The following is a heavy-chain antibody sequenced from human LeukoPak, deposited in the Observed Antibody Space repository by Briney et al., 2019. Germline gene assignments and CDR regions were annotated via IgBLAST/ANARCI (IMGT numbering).Heavy chain of an antibody. CDR2: IYYSGST. J-gene: IGHJ5*02. D-gene: IGHD6-19*01. CDR3: ARQSVAGPRGANWFDP. V-gene: IGHV4-59*08. CDR1: GGSISSYY. Sequence: SETLSLTCTVSGGSISSYYWSWIRQPPGKGLEWIGYIYYSGSTNYNPSLKSRVTISVDTSKNQFSLKLSSVTAADTAVYYCARQSVAGPRGANWFDPWGQGTLVTVSS.